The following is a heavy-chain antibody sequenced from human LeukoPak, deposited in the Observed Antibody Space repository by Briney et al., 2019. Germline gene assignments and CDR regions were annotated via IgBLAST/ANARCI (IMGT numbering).Heavy chain of an antibody. D-gene: IGHD3-10*01. CDR1: GFTFSSYG. CDR3: AKGYGSGSYYHLFDY. V-gene: IGHV3-30*02. CDR2: IRYDGSNK. Sequence: PGGSLRLSCAASGFTFSSYGMHWVRQAPGKGLEWVAFIRYDGSNKYYADSVKGRFTISRDNSKNTLYLQMNSLRAEDTAVYYCAKGYGSGSYYHLFDYWGQGTLVTVSS. J-gene: IGHJ4*02.